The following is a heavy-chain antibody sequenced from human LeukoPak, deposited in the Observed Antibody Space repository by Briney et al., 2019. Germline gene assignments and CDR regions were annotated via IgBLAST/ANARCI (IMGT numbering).Heavy chain of an antibody. J-gene: IGHJ4*02. V-gene: IGHV1-18*01. Sequence: ASVKVSCKASGYTFTSYGISWVRQAPGQGLEWMGWISPYSGNTNYAQNLQGRVTMTTDTSTSTAHMELRSLRSDDTAVYYCARTLADYGGNSYYFDLWGQGTLVTVSS. CDR1: GYTFTSYG. CDR2: ISPYSGNT. CDR3: ARTLADYGGNSYYFDL. D-gene: IGHD4-23*01.